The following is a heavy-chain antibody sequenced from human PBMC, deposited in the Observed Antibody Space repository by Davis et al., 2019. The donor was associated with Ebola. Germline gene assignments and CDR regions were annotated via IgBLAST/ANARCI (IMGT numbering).Heavy chain of an antibody. Sequence: GESLKISCAASGFTFSSYWMHWVRQAPGKGLEWVSYISSSGSTIYYADSVKGRFTISRDNAKNSLYLQMNSLRAEDTAVYYCASDTPNSGYVVYYYGMDVWGQGTTVTVSS. CDR1: GFTFSSYW. CDR3: ASDTPNSGYVVYYYGMDV. J-gene: IGHJ6*02. D-gene: IGHD5-12*01. CDR2: ISSSGSTI. V-gene: IGHV3-48*04.